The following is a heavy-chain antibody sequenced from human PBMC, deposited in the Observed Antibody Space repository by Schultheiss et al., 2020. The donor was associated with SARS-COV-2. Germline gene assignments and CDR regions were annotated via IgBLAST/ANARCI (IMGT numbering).Heavy chain of an antibody. CDR2: IYHSGST. CDR3: ARSHRRGWFDP. Sequence: SETLSLTCAVSGGSISSSNWWSWVRQPPGKGLEWIGEIYHSGSTNYNPSLKSRVTISVDTSKNQFSLKLNSVTAADTAVYYCARSHRRGWFDPWGQGTLVTVSS. V-gene: IGHV4-4*02. J-gene: IGHJ5*02. CDR1: GGSISSSNW. D-gene: IGHD3-10*01.